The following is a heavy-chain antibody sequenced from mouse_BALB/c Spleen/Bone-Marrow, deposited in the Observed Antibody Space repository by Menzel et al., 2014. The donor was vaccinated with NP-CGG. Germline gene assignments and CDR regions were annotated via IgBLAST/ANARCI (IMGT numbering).Heavy chain of an antibody. Sequence: QVHVKQSGAELVRPGTSVTLSCKASGYTFTDYKMHWVKQTPVYGLEWIGLIDPETGGTAYNQRFKGKAIMTADKSSSTAYMDLRSLTSEDSAVYYCTIVAYWGQGTLVTVSA. V-gene: IGHV1-15*01. CDR3: TIVAY. J-gene: IGHJ3*01. CDR1: GYTFTDYK. CDR2: IDPETGGT.